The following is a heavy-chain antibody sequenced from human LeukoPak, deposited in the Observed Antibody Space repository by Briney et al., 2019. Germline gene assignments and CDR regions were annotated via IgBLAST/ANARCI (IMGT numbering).Heavy chain of an antibody. Sequence: PGGSLRLSCAASGLTFSDDYMTWSREAPGKGLEGVSSISGTGTTIYSADSVRGRFTVSRDNARNSLFLHMNSLRAEDTAVYYCAVQITMIVVVPYFDYWGQGTLVTVSS. CDR1: GLTFSDDY. V-gene: IGHV3-11*04. CDR2: ISGTGTTI. J-gene: IGHJ4*02. CDR3: AVQITMIVVVPYFDY. D-gene: IGHD3-22*01.